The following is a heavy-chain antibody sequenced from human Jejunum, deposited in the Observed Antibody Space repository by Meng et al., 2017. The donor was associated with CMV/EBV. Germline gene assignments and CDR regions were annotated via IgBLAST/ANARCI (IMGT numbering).Heavy chain of an antibody. CDR3: TRSLDY. Sequence: LSCATSGFGFSSHWMDWVRQCPGKGLEWVANIKQGGCETYYVDSVEGRFTISRDNAKNSLYPQMNSLRAEDAAVYYCTRSLDYWGQGTLVTVSS. CDR1: GFGFSSHW. V-gene: IGHV3-7*01. J-gene: IGHJ4*02. CDR2: IKQGGCET.